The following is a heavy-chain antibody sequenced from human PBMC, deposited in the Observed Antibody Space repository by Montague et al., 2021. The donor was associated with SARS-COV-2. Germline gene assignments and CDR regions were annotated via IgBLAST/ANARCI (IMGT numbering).Heavy chain of an antibody. CDR2: ISISGDRT. CDR3: ANEIRPNDY. Sequence: SRRLSFAASGFPFSRHAMTWVRQAPGKGLEWIFAISISGDRTYHADSVKGRFTISRDNSKNTLFLQMNSLRGEDTAIYYCANEIRPNDYWGRGTLVTVSS. D-gene: IGHD3-10*01. V-gene: IGHV3-23*01. J-gene: IGHJ4*02. CDR1: GFPFSRHA.